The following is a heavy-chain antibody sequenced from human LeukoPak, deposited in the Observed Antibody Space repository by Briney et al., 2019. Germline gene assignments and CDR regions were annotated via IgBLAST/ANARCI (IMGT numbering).Heavy chain of an antibody. D-gene: IGHD3-10*01. J-gene: IGHJ5*02. Sequence: SETLSLTCTVSGGSISSSSYYWGWIRQPPGKGLEWIGSIYYSGSTYYNPSLKSRVTISVDTSKNQFSLKLSSVTAADTAVYYCARHRHYYGSGSTSPGWFDPWGQGTLVTVSS. CDR2: IYYSGST. CDR3: ARHRHYYGSGSTSPGWFDP. V-gene: IGHV4-39*01. CDR1: GGSISSSSYY.